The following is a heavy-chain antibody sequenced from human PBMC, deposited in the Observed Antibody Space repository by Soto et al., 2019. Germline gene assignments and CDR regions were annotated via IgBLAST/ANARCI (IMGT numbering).Heavy chain of an antibody. Sequence: QVQLQESGPGLVKPSGTLSLTCAVSGGSISSSNWWSWVRQPPGKGLAWIGEIYHSGSTNYNPSLKSRVTISVDKSKNQFSLKLRSVTAADTAVYYCARDYMVRGVMRWFDPWGQGTLVTVSS. D-gene: IGHD3-10*01. CDR2: IYHSGST. J-gene: IGHJ5*02. CDR3: ARDYMVRGVMRWFDP. V-gene: IGHV4-4*02. CDR1: GGSISSSNW.